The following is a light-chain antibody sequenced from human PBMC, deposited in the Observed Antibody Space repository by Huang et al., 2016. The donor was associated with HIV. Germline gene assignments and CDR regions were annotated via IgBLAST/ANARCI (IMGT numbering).Light chain of an antibody. V-gene: IGKV1-39*01. CDR1: QTISIN. CDR3: QQSYSLPPT. J-gene: IGKJ3*01. Sequence: DIQMTQSPSSLSASVVDRVTITCRASQTISINLNWYQQIPGKAPKVLIYGASSLQRGAPSRFSGSGSGTDFTLTISSLQPDDFATYFCQQSYSLPPTFGPGTKVNI. CDR2: GAS.